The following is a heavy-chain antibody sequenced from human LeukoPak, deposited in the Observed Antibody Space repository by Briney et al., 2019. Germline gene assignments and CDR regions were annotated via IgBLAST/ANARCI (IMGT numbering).Heavy chain of an antibody. CDR1: GFTFDDYA. Sequence: GRSLRLSCAASGFTFDDYAMHWVRQAPGRGLELDSGVSWNSGSIGYADTVKGRFTISRDKAKNSLYLQMYSLRAEDTALYYCAKDRQYQLLHEIDYWGQGTLVTVSS. V-gene: IGHV3-9*01. J-gene: IGHJ4*02. CDR2: VSWNSGSI. CDR3: AKDRQYQLLHEIDY. D-gene: IGHD2-2*01.